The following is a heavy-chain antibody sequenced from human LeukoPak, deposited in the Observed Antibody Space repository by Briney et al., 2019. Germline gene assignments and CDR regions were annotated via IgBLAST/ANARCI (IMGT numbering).Heavy chain of an antibody. V-gene: IGHV3-23*01. D-gene: IGHD2-15*01. J-gene: IGHJ6*03. Sequence: GALRLSCAASGFTFSSYSMNWVRQAPGKGLEWVSSVTISGDTTYYADSVKGRFTISRDNSKNTVFLVMSSLRAEDTAVYYCARGRGRNPSGYYYYMDVWGKGTTVTISS. CDR2: VTISGDTT. CDR3: ARGRGRNPSGYYYYMDV. CDR1: GFTFSSYS.